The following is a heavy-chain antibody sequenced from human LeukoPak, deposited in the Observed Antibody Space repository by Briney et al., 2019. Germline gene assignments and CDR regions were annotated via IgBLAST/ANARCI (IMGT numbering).Heavy chain of an antibody. D-gene: IGHD3-22*01. J-gene: IGHJ4*02. V-gene: IGHV1-18*01. CDR2: ISAYSGNT. Sequence: ASVKVSCKASGYTFTSYGISWVRQAPGQGLEWMGWISAYSGNTNYAQKLQGRVTMTTDTSTSTAYMELRSLRSDDTAVYYCAREGPYYDSSGYSPPDYWGQGTLVTVSS. CDR3: AREGPYYDSSGYSPPDY. CDR1: GYTFTSYG.